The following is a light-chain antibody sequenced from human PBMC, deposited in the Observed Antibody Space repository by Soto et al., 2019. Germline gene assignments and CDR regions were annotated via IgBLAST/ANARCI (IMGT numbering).Light chain of an antibody. CDR1: QDISNY. CDR3: PQYDNLLIT. CDR2: DAS. V-gene: IGKV1-33*01. Sequence: DIQITHSTYSLSASLGYIFTIAFHCIQDISNYLNWYQQKPGKDPKILIYDASNLETGVPSRFSGSGSGTDFTFTISSLQPEDIIRYYCPQYDNLLITFCQGTRLDIK. J-gene: IGKJ5*01.